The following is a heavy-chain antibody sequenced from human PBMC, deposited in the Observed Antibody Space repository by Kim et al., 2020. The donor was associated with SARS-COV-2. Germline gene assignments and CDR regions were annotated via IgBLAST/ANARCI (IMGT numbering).Heavy chain of an antibody. CDR3: ARHDPNTAMAYGMDV. V-gene: IGHV5-51*01. J-gene: IGHJ6*02. D-gene: IGHD5-18*01. CDR1: GYSFTNYW. CDR2: IYPGDSDT. Sequence: GESLKISCKGSGYSFTNYWIGWVRQMPGKGLDWMGIIYPGDSDTRYSPSFQGQVTISADKSISTAYLQWSSLKASDTAMYYCARHDPNTAMAYGMDVWGQGTTVTVSS.